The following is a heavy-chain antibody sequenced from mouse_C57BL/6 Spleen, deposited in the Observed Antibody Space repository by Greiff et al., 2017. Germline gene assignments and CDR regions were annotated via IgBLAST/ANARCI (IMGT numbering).Heavy chain of an antibody. V-gene: IGHV1-18*01. J-gene: IGHJ2*01. Sequence: EVQLQQSGPELVKPGASVKIPCTASGYTFTDYNMDWVKQSHGKSLEWIGDINPNNGGTIYNQKFKGKATLTVYKSSSTAYMELRSLTSENTACYSGARSELTGNFDYGGQGTTLTVSS. CDR2: INPNNGGT. D-gene: IGHD4-1*01. CDR1: GYTFTDYN. CDR3: ARSELTGNFDY.